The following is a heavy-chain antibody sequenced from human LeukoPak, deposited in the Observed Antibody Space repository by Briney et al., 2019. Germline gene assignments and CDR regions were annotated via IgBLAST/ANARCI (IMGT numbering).Heavy chain of an antibody. J-gene: IGHJ4*02. CDR2: IYSGGST. CDR3: ARGWLQGGFDY. CDR1: GFTLSSNY. D-gene: IGHD5-24*01. Sequence: GGSLRLSCAASGFTLSSNYMSWVRPAPGKGLEWVSVIYSGGSTYYADSVKGRFTISRDNSKNTLYLQMNSLRAEDTAVYYCARGWLQGGFDYWGQGTLVTVSS. V-gene: IGHV3-53*01.